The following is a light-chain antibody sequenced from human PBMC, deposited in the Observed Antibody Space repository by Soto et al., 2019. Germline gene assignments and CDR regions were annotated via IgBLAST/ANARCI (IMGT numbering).Light chain of an antibody. CDR1: SNDVGGYNY. CDR3: SSYRTGSVI. J-gene: IGLJ2*01. CDR2: NFN. Sequence: QSALTQPASVSGSPGQSITISCTGTSNDVGGYNYVSWYQEHPGKTPRLIIYNFNTRPSGVSNRFSGSKSGNTASLTISGLQAEDEADYCCSSYRTGSVIFGGGTKVTVL. V-gene: IGLV2-14*03.